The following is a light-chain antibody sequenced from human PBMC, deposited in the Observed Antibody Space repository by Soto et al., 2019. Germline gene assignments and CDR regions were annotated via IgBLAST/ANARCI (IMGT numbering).Light chain of an antibody. CDR2: GAF. V-gene: IGKV3-15*01. J-gene: IGKJ5*01. CDR3: QQGGNWPVT. Sequence: EIVMTQSPATLSMFPGERATLSCRASQSVSSDLGWYQQKPGQAPRLLIHGAFIRAAGVPARFSGSGSGTEFTLTISSLQSEDSAVYFCQQGGNWPVTFGQGTRVEIK. CDR1: QSVSSD.